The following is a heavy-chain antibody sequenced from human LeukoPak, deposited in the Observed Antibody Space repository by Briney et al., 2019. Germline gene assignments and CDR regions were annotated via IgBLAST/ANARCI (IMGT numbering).Heavy chain of an antibody. CDR3: ARVNCNPDY. CDR1: GYSISRGYH. V-gene: IGHV4-38-2*01. Sequence: SETLSLTCAVSGYSISRGYHWGWIRQPPGKGLEWIGSIHHSGSTYYNSSLKSRVTISVDTSKNQFSLKVSSVTAADTAVYYCARVNCNPDYWGQGTLVTVSS. D-gene: IGHD1-1*01. CDR2: IHHSGST. J-gene: IGHJ4*02.